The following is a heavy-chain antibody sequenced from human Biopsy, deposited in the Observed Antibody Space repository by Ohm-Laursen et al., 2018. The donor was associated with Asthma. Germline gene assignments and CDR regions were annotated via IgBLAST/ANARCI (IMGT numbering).Heavy chain of an antibody. D-gene: IGHD6-13*01. CDR3: ARGQKSAGDRWFDP. CDR2: INPNSGGT. V-gene: IGHV1-2*06. Sequence: SVKVSCKASGYTFIGCLIHWMRQAPGQGLEWMGRINPNSGGTNYAQKFQGRVTMTRDTSISTAYMEVSRLRSDDTAVYYCARGQKSAGDRWFDPWGQGTLVTVSS. J-gene: IGHJ5*02. CDR1: GYTFIGCL.